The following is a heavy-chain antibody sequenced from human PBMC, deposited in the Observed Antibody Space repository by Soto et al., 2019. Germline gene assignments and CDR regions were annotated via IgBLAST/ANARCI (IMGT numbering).Heavy chain of an antibody. J-gene: IGHJ6*02. CDR3: ARMYSSSWYGANYYYYGMDV. D-gene: IGHD6-13*01. CDR1: GGSVSSTSYY. CDR2: IYYSGST. Sequence: SETLSLTCTVSGGSVSSTSYYWSWIRQPPGKGLEWIGYIYYSGSTNYNPSLKSRVTISVDTSKNQFSLKLSSVTAADTAVYYCARMYSSSWYGANYYYYGMDVWGQGTTVTVSS. V-gene: IGHV4-61*01.